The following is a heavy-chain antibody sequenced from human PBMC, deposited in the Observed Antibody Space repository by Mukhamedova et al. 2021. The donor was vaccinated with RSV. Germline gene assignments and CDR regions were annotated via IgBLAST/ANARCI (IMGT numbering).Heavy chain of an antibody. J-gene: IGHJ4*02. V-gene: IGHV3-7*01. CDR2: INEDGSEK. Sequence: VRHAPGMGLGWVAHINEDGSEKYYVDSVKGRFTISRDNPKNSLYLQMDSLRAEDTAVYFCAVHFGLGAPLDNWGQGTLVTVSS. D-gene: IGHD3/OR15-3a*01. CDR3: AVHFGLGAPLDN.